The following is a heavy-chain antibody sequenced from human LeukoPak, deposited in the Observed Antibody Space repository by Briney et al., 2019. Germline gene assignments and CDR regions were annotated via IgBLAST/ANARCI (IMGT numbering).Heavy chain of an antibody. CDR1: GFTFSSYN. J-gene: IGHJ4*02. D-gene: IGHD3-10*01. CDR2: ITSSSNYI. CDR3: ARDCLDYGSGSYCGIDY. V-gene: IGHV3-21*03. Sequence: PGVSLRLSCAASGFTFSSYNMNWVRQAPGKGLELVSSITSSSNYIYYADSVKGRFTISRDNAKNSLYLQMSSLRAEDTTVYYCARDCLDYGSGSYCGIDYWGQGTLVTVSS.